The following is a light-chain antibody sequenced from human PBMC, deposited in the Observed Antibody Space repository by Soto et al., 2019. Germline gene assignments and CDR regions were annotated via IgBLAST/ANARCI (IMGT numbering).Light chain of an antibody. V-gene: IGLV2-14*01. J-gene: IGLJ2*01. CDR2: EVS. Sequence: QSALTQPASVSGSPGQSITISCTGTSSDVGGYNYVSWYQQHPGKAPKLMSYEVSNRPSGVSNRFSGSKSGNTASLTISGLQAEDEADYYCSSYTSSSTSHVVFGGGTKLTVL. CDR3: SSYTSSSTSHVV. CDR1: SSDVGGYNY.